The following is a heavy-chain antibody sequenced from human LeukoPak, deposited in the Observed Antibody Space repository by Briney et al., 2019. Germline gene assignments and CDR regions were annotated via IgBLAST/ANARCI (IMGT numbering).Heavy chain of an antibody. V-gene: IGHV3-30*02. CDR3: AKDGATYYYDSSGYYYY. Sequence: GGSLRLSCAASGFTFSSYGMHWVRQAPGKGLEWVAFIRYDGSNKYYADSVKGRFTISRDNSKNTLYLQMNSLRAEDTAVYYCAKDGATYYYDSSGYYYYWGQGTLVTVSS. CDR1: GFTFSSYG. CDR2: IRYDGSNK. D-gene: IGHD3-22*01. J-gene: IGHJ4*02.